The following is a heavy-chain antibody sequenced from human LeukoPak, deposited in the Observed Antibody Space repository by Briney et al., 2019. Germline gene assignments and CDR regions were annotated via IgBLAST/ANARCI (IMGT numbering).Heavy chain of an antibody. CDR2: ISSSSSTI. D-gene: IGHD2-15*01. J-gene: IGHJ3*02. CDR3: ARGCSGGSCHDAFDI. Sequence: PGGSLRLSCAASGFTFSSYGMHWVRQAPGKGLEWVSYISSSSSTIYYADSVKGRFTISRDNSKNTLYLQMNSLRAEDTAVYYCARGCSGGSCHDAFDIWGQGTMVTVSS. V-gene: IGHV3-48*01. CDR1: GFTFSSYG.